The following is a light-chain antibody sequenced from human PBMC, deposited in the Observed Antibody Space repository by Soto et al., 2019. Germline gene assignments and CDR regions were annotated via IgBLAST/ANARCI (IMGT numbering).Light chain of an antibody. V-gene: IGKV1-6*01. CDR2: AAS. CDR1: QGIRND. CDR3: LQDYNYPLT. J-gene: IGKJ4*01. Sequence: IEMTQVASSLSENEGDRVTITCRASQGIRNDLGWYQQKPGKAPKLLIYAASSLQSGVPSRFSGSGSGTDFTLTISSLQPEDFATYYCLQDYNYPLTFGGGTKVDIK.